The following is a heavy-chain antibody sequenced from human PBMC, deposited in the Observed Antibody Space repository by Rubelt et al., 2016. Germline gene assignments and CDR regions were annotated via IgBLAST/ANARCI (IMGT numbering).Heavy chain of an antibody. CDR2: IVPIFGTA. D-gene: IGHD3-9*01. CDR3: ASPPYDILTGYDYYYGMDV. J-gene: IGHJ6*02. CDR1: GGTFSSYA. V-gene: IGHV1-69*06. Sequence: QVQLVQSGAEVKKPGSSVKVSCKASGGTFSSYAISWVRQAPGQGLEWMGGIVPIFGTANYAQKSRGRVTITADKSTSTAYMELSSLRSEDTAVYYCASPPYDILTGYDYYYGMDVWGQGTTVTVSS.